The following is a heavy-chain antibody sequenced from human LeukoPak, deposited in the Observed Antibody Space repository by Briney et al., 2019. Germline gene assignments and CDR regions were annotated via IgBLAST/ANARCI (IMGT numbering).Heavy chain of an antibody. D-gene: IGHD1-7*01. CDR2: MFHSGKS. CDR3: ARVGYNWNLWFDI. J-gene: IGHJ3*02. CDR1: GYFITSGYY. Sequence: PSETLSLTCTVSGYFITSGYYWGWIRQPPGKGLQWIGSMFHSGKSYYNPSLKSRVTISVDTSKNQFSLMVNSVTAADTAVYYCARVGYNWNLWFDIWGQGTTVTVSS. V-gene: IGHV4-38-2*02.